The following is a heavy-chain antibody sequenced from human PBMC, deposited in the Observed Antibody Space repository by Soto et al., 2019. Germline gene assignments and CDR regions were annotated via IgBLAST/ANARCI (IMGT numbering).Heavy chain of an antibody. CDR2: IYHSGST. CDR3: AREGSYSAYNFAHGIQLWSFDF. CDR1: GYSISLGYY. Sequence: SETLSLTCAVSGYSISLGYYWGWIRQPPGKGLEWIGSIYHSGSTSFNPSLESRVAMSVDTSKNHFSLNLSSVTAADMAVYYCAREGSYSAYNFAHGIQLWSFDFWGQGALVTVSS. V-gene: IGHV4-38-2*02. D-gene: IGHD5-12*01. J-gene: IGHJ4*02.